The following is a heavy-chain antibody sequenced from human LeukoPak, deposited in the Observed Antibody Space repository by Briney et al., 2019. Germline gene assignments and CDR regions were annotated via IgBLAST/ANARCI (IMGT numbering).Heavy chain of an antibody. CDR1: GFTFSSYG. CDR3: AKDGRALQLDY. V-gene: IGHV3-30*18. D-gene: IGHD6-6*01. Sequence: GRSLRLSCAASGFTFSSYGMHWVRQAPGKGLEWVAVISYDGSYKYYADSVNGRFTISRDNSKNTLYLQMNSLRAEDTAVYYCAKDGRALQLDYWGQGTLVTVSS. CDR2: ISYDGSYK. J-gene: IGHJ4*02.